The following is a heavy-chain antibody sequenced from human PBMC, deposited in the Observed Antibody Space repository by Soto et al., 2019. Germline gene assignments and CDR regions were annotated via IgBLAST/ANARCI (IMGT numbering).Heavy chain of an antibody. J-gene: IGHJ6*03. Sequence: PSETLSLTCAVYGGSFSGYYWSWIRQPPGKGLEWIGEINHSGSTNYNPSLKSRVTIPVDTSKNQFSLKLSSVTAADTAVYYCASGNTMVRGAPPRRMDVRGKGTTVTVSS. CDR3: ASGNTMVRGAPPRRMDV. V-gene: IGHV4-34*01. D-gene: IGHD3-10*01. CDR1: GGSFSGYY. CDR2: INHSGST.